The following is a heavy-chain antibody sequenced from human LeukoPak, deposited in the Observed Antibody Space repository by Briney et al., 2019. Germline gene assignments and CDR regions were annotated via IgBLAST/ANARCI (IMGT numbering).Heavy chain of an antibody. CDR2: IIPIFGTA. V-gene: IGHV1-69*05. CDR3: ARVRGSMVRGVIMFGVGDA. Sequence: SVKVSCKASGGTLSSYAISWVRQAPGQGLEWMGRIIPIFGTANYAQKFQGRVTITTDESTSTAYMELSSLRSEDTAVYYCARVRGSMVRGVIMFGVGDAWGQGTLVTVSS. D-gene: IGHD3-10*01. CDR1: GGTLSSYA. J-gene: IGHJ4*02.